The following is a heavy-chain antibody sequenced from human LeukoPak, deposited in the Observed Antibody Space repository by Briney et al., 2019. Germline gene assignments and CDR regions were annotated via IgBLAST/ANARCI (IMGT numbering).Heavy chain of an antibody. D-gene: IGHD6-19*01. V-gene: IGHV4-39*01. CDR2: AYYSGTT. J-gene: IGHJ4*02. CDR3: ARHSSSAWYYYFDY. CDR1: GGSISNSNYY. Sequence: SETLSLTCTVSGGSISNSNYYWGWIRQPPGKGLEWIGGAYYSGTTYYNPSLKSRVTISVDTSKSQFSLKLSSVTAADTAVYYCARHSSSAWYYYFDYWGQGTLVAVFS.